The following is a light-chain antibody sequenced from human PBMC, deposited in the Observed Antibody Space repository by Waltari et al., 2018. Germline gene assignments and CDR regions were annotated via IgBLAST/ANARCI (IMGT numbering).Light chain of an antibody. CDR3: VTWDGSLSAL. V-gene: IGLV1-51*01. Sequence: QSVLTQPPSVSAAPGQKVTISCSGSSSDIGKNYVSWYQPLPGTAPKLLIYDKNKRPSGIPDRFSGSQSGTSATLGITGLQTGDEADYYCVTWDGSLSALFGGGTKLTVL. CDR1: SSDIGKNY. J-gene: IGLJ3*02. CDR2: DKN.